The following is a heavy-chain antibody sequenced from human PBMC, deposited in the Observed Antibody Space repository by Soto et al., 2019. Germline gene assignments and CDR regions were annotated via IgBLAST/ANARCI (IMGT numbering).Heavy chain of an antibody. J-gene: IGHJ1*01. V-gene: IGHV4-39*01. CDR1: GDSIRSSSHY. CDR3: YIKGF. D-gene: IGHD2-2*02. CDR2: FYYSGSP. Sequence: QVQLQESGPGLVKPSETLSLTCTVSGDSIRSSSHYWAWNRQPPGKGLEWIGGFYYSGSPYYNPSLKSRVTMSVDTSKNQFSLNLNSVTAADTAVYDCYIKGFWGQGTLVTVSS.